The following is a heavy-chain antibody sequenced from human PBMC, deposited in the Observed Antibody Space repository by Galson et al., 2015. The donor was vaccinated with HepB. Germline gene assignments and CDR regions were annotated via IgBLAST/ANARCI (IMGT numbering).Heavy chain of an antibody. CDR3: ARGRGVPNYSDTSGYYSPDALDI. V-gene: IGHV1-46*03. J-gene: IGHJ3*02. Sequence: SVKVSCKASGYTFTNYYIHWVRQALGQGLEWMEIINPSDGYTTYAQRFQGRVTVTRDTSTSTVYMELSSLRSEDTAVYYCARGRGVPNYSDTSGYYSPDALDIWGQGTMVTVSS. CDR2: INPSDGYT. D-gene: IGHD3-22*01. CDR1: GYTFTNYY.